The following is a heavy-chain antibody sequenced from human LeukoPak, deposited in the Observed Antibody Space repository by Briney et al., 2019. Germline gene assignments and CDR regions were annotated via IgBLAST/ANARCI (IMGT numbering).Heavy chain of an antibody. J-gene: IGHJ4*02. Sequence: GGSLRLSCAASGFTFSSHGMSWVRQAPGKGLEWVSTISGSGDNTYYADSVKGRFTISRDNSKNTLYLQMNSLKTEDTAVYYCTTYYYDSSGYPFDYWGQGTLVTVSS. CDR2: ISGSGDNT. D-gene: IGHD3-22*01. CDR3: TTYYYDSSGYPFDY. V-gene: IGHV3-23*01. CDR1: GFTFSSHG.